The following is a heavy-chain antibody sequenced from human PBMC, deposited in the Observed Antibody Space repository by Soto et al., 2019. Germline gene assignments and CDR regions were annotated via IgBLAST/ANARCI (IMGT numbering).Heavy chain of an antibody. CDR2: INSDGSST. D-gene: IGHD3-3*01. CDR3: AREGRGAIFGVVIIPGQDYYGMEV. Sequence: LRLSCAASEFTFSNYWMYWVRQAPGKGLVWVSRINSDGSSTSYADSVKGRFTISRDNAKNTLYLQMNSLRAEDTAVYYCAREGRGAIFGVVIIPGQDYYGMEVWGQGNTVTVSS. CDR1: EFTFSNYW. J-gene: IGHJ6*02. V-gene: IGHV3-74*01.